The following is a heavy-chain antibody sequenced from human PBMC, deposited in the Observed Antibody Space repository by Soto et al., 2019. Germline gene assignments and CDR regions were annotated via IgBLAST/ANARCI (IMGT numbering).Heavy chain of an antibody. V-gene: IGHV1-3*01. CDR3: ARDDCSGGSCYFDY. Sequence: ASVKVSCKASGYTFTSYAMHWVRQAPGQRLEWMGWINAGNGNTKYSQKFQGRVTITRDTSASTAYMELSSLRSEDTAVYYCARDDCSGGSCYFDYWGQGTLVTVSS. J-gene: IGHJ4*02. CDR1: GYTFTSYA. CDR2: INAGNGNT. D-gene: IGHD2-15*01.